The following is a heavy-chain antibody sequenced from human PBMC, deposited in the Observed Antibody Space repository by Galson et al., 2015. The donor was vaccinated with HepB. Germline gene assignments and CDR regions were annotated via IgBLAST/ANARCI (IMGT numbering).Heavy chain of an antibody. D-gene: IGHD1-26*01. CDR3: TPVGTTIDYFDY. Sequence: SLRLSCAASGFTFSGSAMHWVRQASGKGLEWVGRIRSKANSYATAYTASVKGRFTISRDDSKNMAYLQMISLKTEDTAVYYCTPVGTTIDYFDYWGQGTPVTVSS. CDR2: IRSKANSYAT. V-gene: IGHV3-73*01. CDR1: GFTFSGSA. J-gene: IGHJ4*02.